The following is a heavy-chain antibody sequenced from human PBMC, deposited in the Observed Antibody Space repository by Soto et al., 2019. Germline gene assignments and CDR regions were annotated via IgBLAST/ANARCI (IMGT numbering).Heavy chain of an antibody. CDR2: VSPPFRTS. CDR1: GVSFNNNG. CDR3: AIVLYYGSGSNSPYGMDV. V-gene: IGHV1-69*01. D-gene: IGHD3-10*01. J-gene: IGHJ6*02. Sequence: QVQLVQSGAEVKKPGSSVKVSCKTSGVSFNNNGIGWVRQAPGHGLEWMGGVSPPFRTSNYARKLQGRISITADSSTVTVNMELSSLTSDDTAKYYCAIVLYYGSGSNSPYGMDVWGQGTTVTVSS.